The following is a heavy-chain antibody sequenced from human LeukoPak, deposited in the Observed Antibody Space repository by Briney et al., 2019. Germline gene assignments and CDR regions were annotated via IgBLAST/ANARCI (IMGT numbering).Heavy chain of an antibody. CDR1: GFDFSTYA. J-gene: IGHJ5*02. CDR2: ISTMSNYI. Sequence: GGSLRLSCAASGFDFSTYAINWVRQAPGEGLEWVSSISTMSNYIFYGDSVKGRFTISRDNAKNSVYLQMNSLRPDDTAVYYCSRDRLGGLDLWGQGTLVTVSS. D-gene: IGHD5-12*01. CDR3: SRDRLGGLDL. V-gene: IGHV3-21*06.